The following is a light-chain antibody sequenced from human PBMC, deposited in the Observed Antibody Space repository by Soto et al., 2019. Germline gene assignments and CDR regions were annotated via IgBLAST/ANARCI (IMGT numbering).Light chain of an antibody. CDR1: QSVTTY. Sequence: DIQLTQSPSSLSASVGDRVTITCRASQSVTTYLNWYQQKPGKAPNLLIYDASHLETGVPSRFSGSGSGTYFTLTISSLQPEDIATYYCQKYDDVPQFGPGTKVDF. CDR3: QKYDDVPQ. CDR2: DAS. J-gene: IGKJ3*01. V-gene: IGKV1-33*01.